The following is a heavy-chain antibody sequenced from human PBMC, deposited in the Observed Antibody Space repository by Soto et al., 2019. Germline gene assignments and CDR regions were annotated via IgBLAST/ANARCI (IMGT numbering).Heavy chain of an antibody. CDR1: GFTFSSYA. D-gene: IGHD2-15*01. V-gene: IGHV3-23*01. Sequence: PGGSLRLSCAASGFTFSSYAMSWVRQAPGKGLEWVSAISGSGGSTYYADSVKGRFTISRDNSKNTLYLQMNSLRAEDTAVYYCAKGYCSGGSCYVFDYWGQGTLVTVPQ. CDR2: ISGSGGST. CDR3: AKGYCSGGSCYVFDY. J-gene: IGHJ4*02.